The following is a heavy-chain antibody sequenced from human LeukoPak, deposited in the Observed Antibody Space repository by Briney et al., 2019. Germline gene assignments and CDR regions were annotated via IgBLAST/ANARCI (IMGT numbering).Heavy chain of an antibody. V-gene: IGHV4-4*02. CDR3: ARVTESDSNYGSCYYFDY. Sequence: PSETLSLTCAVSGGSISSSNWWSWVRQPPGKGLEWIGEIYHSGSTNYNPSLKSRVTISVDKSKNQFSLKLSSVTAADTAVYYCARVTESDSNYGSCYYFDYWGQGTLVTVSS. D-gene: IGHD4-11*01. CDR2: IYHSGST. J-gene: IGHJ4*02. CDR1: GGSISSSNW.